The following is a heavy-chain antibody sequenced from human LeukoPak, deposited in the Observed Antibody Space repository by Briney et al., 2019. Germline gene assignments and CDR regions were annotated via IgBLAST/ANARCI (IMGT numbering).Heavy chain of an antibody. Sequence: SETLSLTCTVSGGSISSSSYYWGWIRQPPGKGLEWIGSIYYSGSTYYNPSLKCRVTISVDTSKNQFSLKLSSVTAADTAVYYCARLTGRNPGIAAHFDYWGQGTLVTVSS. CDR2: IYYSGST. J-gene: IGHJ4*02. D-gene: IGHD6-13*01. CDR3: ARLTGRNPGIAAHFDY. CDR1: GGSISSSSYY. V-gene: IGHV4-39*01.